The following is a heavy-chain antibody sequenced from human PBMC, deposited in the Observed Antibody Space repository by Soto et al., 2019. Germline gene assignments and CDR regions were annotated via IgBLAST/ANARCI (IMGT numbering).Heavy chain of an antibody. J-gene: IGHJ4*02. V-gene: IGHV4-30-4*01. Sequence: SETLSLTCTVSGGSISSGDYYWSWIRQPPGKGLEWIGYIYYSGSTYYNPSLKSRVTISVDTSKNQFSLKLSSVTAADTAVYYCARVDYYDSSGYSAPYYFDYWGQGTLVTVS. CDR1: GGSISSGDYY. D-gene: IGHD3-22*01. CDR2: IYYSGST. CDR3: ARVDYYDSSGYSAPYYFDY.